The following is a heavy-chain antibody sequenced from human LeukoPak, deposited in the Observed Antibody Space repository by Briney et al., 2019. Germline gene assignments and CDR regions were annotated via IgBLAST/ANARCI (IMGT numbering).Heavy chain of an antibody. CDR3: ASDGRSGYYYGSGSYDY. CDR1: GYTFTSYY. V-gene: IGHV1-46*01. D-gene: IGHD3-10*01. CDR2: INPSGGST. J-gene: IGHJ4*02. Sequence: ASVKVSCKASGYTFTSYYMHWVRQAPGQGLEWMGIINPSGGSTSYAQKFQGRVTMTRDTSTSTVYMELSSLRSEDTAVYYCASDGRSGYYYGSGSYDYWGQGTLVTVSS.